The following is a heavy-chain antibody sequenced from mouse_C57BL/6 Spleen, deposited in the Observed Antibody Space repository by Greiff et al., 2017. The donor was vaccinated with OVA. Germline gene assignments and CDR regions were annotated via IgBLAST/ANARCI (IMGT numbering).Heavy chain of an antibody. V-gene: IGHV3-6*01. CDR2: ISYDGSN. Sequence: ESGPGLVKPSQSLSLTCSVTGYSITSGYYWNWIRQFPGNKLEWMGYISYDGSNNYNPSLNNRISITRDPSKNQLFLKLNSVTTEDTATYYGARGDGTGFDYWGQGTTLTVSS. CDR1: GYSITSGYY. CDR3: ARGDGTGFDY. J-gene: IGHJ2*01. D-gene: IGHD4-1*01.